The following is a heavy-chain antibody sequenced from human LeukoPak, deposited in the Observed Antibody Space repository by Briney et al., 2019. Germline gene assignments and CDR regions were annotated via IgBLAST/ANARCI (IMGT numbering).Heavy chain of an antibody. Sequence: SCKASGYTFTSYGISWVRQAPGKGLEWVSVIYSGGSTYYADSVKGRFTISRHNSKNTLYLQMNSLRAEDTAVYYCARARFLEWLLYDYWGQGTLVTVSS. CDR2: IYSGGST. J-gene: IGHJ4*02. CDR1: GYTFTSYG. V-gene: IGHV3-53*04. CDR3: ARARFLEWLLYDY. D-gene: IGHD3-3*01.